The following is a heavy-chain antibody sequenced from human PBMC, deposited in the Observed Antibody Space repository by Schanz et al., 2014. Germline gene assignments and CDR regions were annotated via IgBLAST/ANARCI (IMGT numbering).Heavy chain of an antibody. D-gene: IGHD6-13*01. J-gene: IGHJ4*02. CDR3: ARDGVDAAAGGNY. Sequence: QVQLVQSGAEVKKPGSSVKVSCKASGGTFSTYTISWVRQAPGQGLEWMGRIVPIAGITNYAQRFQGRVTITADKSSDTAYMDVSSLRSEDTAVYYCARDGVDAAAGGNYWGQGTLVTVSS. CDR1: GGTFSTYT. V-gene: IGHV1-69*08. CDR2: IVPIAGIT.